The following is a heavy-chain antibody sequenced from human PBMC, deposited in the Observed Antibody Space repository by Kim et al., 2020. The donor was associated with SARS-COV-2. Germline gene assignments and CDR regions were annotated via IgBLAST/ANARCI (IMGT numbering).Heavy chain of an antibody. CDR3: ASLYCSGGSCYQNYGMDV. D-gene: IGHD2-15*01. CDR2: IYYSGST. Sequence: SETLSLTCTVSGGSISSGGYYWSWIRQHPGKGLEWIGYIYYSGSTYYNPSLKSRVTISVDTSKNQFSLKLSSVTAADTAVYYCASLYCSGGSCYQNYGMDVWGQGTTVTVSS. V-gene: IGHV4-31*03. CDR1: GGSISSGGYY. J-gene: IGHJ6*02.